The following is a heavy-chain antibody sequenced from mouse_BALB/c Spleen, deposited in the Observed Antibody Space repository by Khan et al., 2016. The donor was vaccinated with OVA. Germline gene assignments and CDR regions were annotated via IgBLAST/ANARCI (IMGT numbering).Heavy chain of an antibody. CDR3: ARINA. J-gene: IGHJ2*01. Sequence: IQLVQSGAELVKPGASVKLSCTASGFNIKATYMHWVQQRPEQGLEWIGRIDPANGNTKYDPKFQGKATITADTSSNTAYLQLSSLTAEDTAVYDCARINAWGQGTTLTVSS. V-gene: IGHV14-3*02. CDR1: GFNIKATY. CDR2: IDPANGNT.